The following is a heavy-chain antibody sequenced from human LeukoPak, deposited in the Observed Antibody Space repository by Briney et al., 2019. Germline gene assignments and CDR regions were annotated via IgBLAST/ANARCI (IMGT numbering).Heavy chain of an antibody. V-gene: IGHV4-34*01. D-gene: IGHD3-9*01. CDR2: ISHSGYT. CDR3: ARGTQNSDILTAYDY. CDR1: GGSFSGYY. J-gene: IGHJ4*02. Sequence: PSETLSLTCVVYGGSFSGYYWSWIRQPPGKGLEWLGDISHSGYTDYNPSLKSRLTISVDTSKRQFSLTLNSVTAADTAVYYFARGTQNSDILTAYDYWGQGTRVTVSS.